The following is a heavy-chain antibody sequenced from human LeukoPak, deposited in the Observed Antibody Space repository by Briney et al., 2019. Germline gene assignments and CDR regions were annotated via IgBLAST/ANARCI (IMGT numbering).Heavy chain of an antibody. J-gene: IGHJ6*02. Sequence: ASVKVSCKASGYTFTSYAMHWVRQAPGQRLERMGWINAGNGNTKYSQEFQGRVTITRDTSASTAYMELSSLRSEDTAVYYCARDLFPYYDFWSGYGGGYYYYGMDVWGQGTTVTVSS. CDR3: ARDLFPYYDFWSGYGGGYYYYGMDV. CDR1: GYTFTSYA. CDR2: INAGNGNT. D-gene: IGHD3-3*01. V-gene: IGHV1-3*01.